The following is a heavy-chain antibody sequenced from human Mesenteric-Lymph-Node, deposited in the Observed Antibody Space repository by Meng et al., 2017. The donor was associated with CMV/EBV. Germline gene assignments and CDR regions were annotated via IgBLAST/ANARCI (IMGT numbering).Heavy chain of an antibody. Sequence: GESLKISCAASGFTFTSYNLNWVRQAPGKGLEWVSSISTNSRYIYYADSVKGRFTISRDNAKNSLYLQMNNLRAEDTAVYYCAVKRFLESWGQGTLVTVSS. CDR1: GFTFTSYN. D-gene: IGHD3-3*01. CDR2: ISTNSRYI. V-gene: IGHV3-21*01. CDR3: AVKRFLES. J-gene: IGHJ4*02.